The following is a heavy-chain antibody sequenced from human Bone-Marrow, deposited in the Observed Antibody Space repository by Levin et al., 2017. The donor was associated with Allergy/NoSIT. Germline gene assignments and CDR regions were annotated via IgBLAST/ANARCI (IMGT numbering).Heavy chain of an antibody. CDR2: IDWDDDK. V-gene: IGHV2-70*17. CDR3: ARANSTYNGGIDN. Sequence: SGPTLVKPTQTLTLTCTFSGFSLSPSGMCVTWIRQPPGKALEWLARIDWDDDKFYSTSLKTRLTISRDTSENQVVLTMTNMDPVDTATYYCARANSTYNGGIDNWGLGTLVTVSS. J-gene: IGHJ4*02. CDR1: GFSLSPSGMC. D-gene: IGHD4-11*01.